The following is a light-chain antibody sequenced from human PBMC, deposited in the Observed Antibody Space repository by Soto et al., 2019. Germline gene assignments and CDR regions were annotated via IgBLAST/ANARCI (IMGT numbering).Light chain of an antibody. CDR1: QSVRSN. CDR2: DAS. CDR3: QQYNNWPPWA. J-gene: IGKJ1*01. V-gene: IGKV3-15*01. Sequence: EVVMTQSPVTLSVSPGERATLSCRASQSVRSNLAWYQQKPGLAPRLLIYDASTRATGIPARFSGSGSGTEFTLTISSLQSEDFAVYDCQQYNNWPPWAFGQGTKVEIK.